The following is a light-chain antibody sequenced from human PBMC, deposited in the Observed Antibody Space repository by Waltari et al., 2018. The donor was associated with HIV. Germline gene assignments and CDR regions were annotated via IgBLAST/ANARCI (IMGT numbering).Light chain of an antibody. CDR1: NSDIGGFDY. J-gene: IGLJ2*01. V-gene: IGLV2-14*01. Sequence: QSALTQPASVSGSPGQSITISCTGTNSDIGGFDYVSWYQQYPASAPKLIIFEVTNRPSGISDRFSASKSGTTASLTISGLQAEDAADYYCSSYTRSTTLVFGGGTKVTVL. CDR2: EVT. CDR3: SSYTRSTTLV.